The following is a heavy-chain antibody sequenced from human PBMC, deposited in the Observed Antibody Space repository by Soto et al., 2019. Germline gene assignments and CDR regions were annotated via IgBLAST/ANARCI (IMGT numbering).Heavy chain of an antibody. CDR3: ARDLLLTGYGS. CDR1: SGSISSSNW. J-gene: IGHJ6*04. Sequence: QVQLQESGPGLVKPSGTLSLTCAVSSGSISSSNWWSWVRHPPGKGLGWSGEISHSGSTNYNPSLKSRVTISVEKSKSQFSLKLSSVTAADTAVYYCARDLLLTGYGSWGKGTPVTVSS. D-gene: IGHD3-9*01. V-gene: IGHV4-4*02. CDR2: ISHSGST.